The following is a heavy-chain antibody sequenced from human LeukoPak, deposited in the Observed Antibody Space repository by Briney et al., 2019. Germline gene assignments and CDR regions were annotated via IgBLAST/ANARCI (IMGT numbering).Heavy chain of an antibody. Sequence: SETLSLTCTVSGGSVSSGSYYWSWIRQPPGKGLEWIGYIYYSGSTNYNPSLKSRVTISVDTSKNQFSLKLSSVTAADTAVYFCARDLGYYDSSGLVDIWGQGTMVTVSS. V-gene: IGHV4-61*01. J-gene: IGHJ3*02. CDR3: ARDLGYYDSSGLVDI. D-gene: IGHD3-22*01. CDR2: IYYSGST. CDR1: GGSVSSGSYY.